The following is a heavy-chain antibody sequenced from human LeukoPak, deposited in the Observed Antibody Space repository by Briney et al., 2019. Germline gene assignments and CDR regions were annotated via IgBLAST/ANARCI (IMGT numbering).Heavy chain of an antibody. Sequence: PSETLSLTCAVYGGSFSGYYWSWIRQPPGKGLEWIGEINHSGSTNYNPSLKSRVTISVDASKNQFSLKLSSVTAADTAVYYCARDLIPSSIAARLYYYYGMDVWGQGTTVTVSS. V-gene: IGHV4-34*01. CDR2: INHSGST. CDR3: ARDLIPSSIAARLYYYYGMDV. D-gene: IGHD6-6*01. J-gene: IGHJ6*02. CDR1: GGSFSGYY.